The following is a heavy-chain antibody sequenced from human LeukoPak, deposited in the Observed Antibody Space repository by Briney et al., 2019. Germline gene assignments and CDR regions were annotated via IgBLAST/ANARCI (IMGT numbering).Heavy chain of an antibody. CDR2: IYYSGST. D-gene: IGHD3-3*01. CDR3: ARGAIFGVVIPYYFDY. V-gene: IGHV4-59*01. CDR1: GGSISSYY. Sequence: PSETLSLTCTVAGGSISSYYWSWIRHPPGKGLEWIGYIYYSGSTNYNPSLKSRVTISVDTSKNQFSLKLSSVTAADTAVYYSARGAIFGVVIPYYFDYWGQGTLVTVSS. J-gene: IGHJ4*02.